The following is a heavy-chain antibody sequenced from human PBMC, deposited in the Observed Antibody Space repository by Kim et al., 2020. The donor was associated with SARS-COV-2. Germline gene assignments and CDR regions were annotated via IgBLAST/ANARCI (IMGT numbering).Heavy chain of an antibody. V-gene: IGHV1-46*01. Sequence: ASVKVSCKASGYTFTSYYMHWVRQAPGQGLEWMGIINPSGGSTSYAQKFQGRVTMTRDTSTSTVYMELSSLRSEDTAVYYCARCPVGAVIRYGMDVWGQGTTVTVSS. CDR2: INPSGGST. CDR1: GYTFTSYY. J-gene: IGHJ6*02. CDR3: ARCPVGAVIRYGMDV. D-gene: IGHD3-3*01.